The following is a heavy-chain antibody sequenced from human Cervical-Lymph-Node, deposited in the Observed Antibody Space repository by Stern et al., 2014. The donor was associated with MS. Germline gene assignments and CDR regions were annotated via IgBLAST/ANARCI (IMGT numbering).Heavy chain of an antibody. CDR2: VIPIFGTA. D-gene: IGHD5-24*01. CDR3: ARDDGPDENALDI. V-gene: IGHV1-69*06. CDR1: GGTFTNYA. Sequence: QMQLVQSGAEVKKPGSSVKVSCTASGGTFTNYAISWVRQAPGQGLEWMGGVIPIFGTANYAQKFQGRVTITADTSTSTAYMELNSLRSEDTAVYYCARDDGPDENALDIWGQGTMVTVS. J-gene: IGHJ3*02.